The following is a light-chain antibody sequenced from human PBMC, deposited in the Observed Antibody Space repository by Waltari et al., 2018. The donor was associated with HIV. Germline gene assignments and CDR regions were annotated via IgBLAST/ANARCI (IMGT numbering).Light chain of an antibody. V-gene: IGKV1-39*01. Sequence: DIQMTQSPSSLSASVGDRVTITCRASQSISSFLNWFQHKPGKAPKLLIYGASSLRSGVPSRFSGSGSGTDFTLTISSLQPDDFATYYCQQSDKTPWTFVQGTQVEVK. CDR2: GAS. CDR3: QQSDKTPWT. J-gene: IGKJ1*01. CDR1: QSISSF.